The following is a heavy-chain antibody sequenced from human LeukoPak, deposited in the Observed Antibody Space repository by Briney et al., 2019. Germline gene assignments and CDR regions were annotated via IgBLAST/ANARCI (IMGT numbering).Heavy chain of an antibody. CDR2: IYPGDSDT. V-gene: IGHV5-51*01. D-gene: IGHD3-16*02. Sequence: GESLKISCKGSGYSFTSYWIGWVRQMPGKGLEWVGIIYPGDSDTTYSPSFQGQVTISADKSISTAYLQWSSLKASDTAMYYCARQGGYVWGSYRYTLPFDYWGQGTLVTVSS. CDR3: ARQGGYVWGSYRYTLPFDY. CDR1: GYSFTSYW. J-gene: IGHJ4*02.